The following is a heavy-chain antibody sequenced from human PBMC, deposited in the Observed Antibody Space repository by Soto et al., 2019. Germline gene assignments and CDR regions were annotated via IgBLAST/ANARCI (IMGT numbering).Heavy chain of an antibody. CDR3: ARCAYGSYTFGIDV. V-gene: IGHV4-4*02. D-gene: IGHD3-3*01. CDR1: GVSISSSHW. CDR2: IHYSGTT. J-gene: IGHJ6*02. Sequence: QVQLQESGPGLVKSSGTLSLTCAVSGVSISSSHWWTWVRQPPGKGLEWIGEIHYSGTTNYNPPLGCRVTISADNSRHQFSLILSSVTAADSAVYYCARCAYGSYTFGIDVWGQGTTVTVSS.